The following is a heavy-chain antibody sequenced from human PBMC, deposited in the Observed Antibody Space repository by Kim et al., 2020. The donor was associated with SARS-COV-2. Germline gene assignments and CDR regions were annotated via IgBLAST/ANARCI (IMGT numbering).Heavy chain of an antibody. CDR2: INPNSGGT. CDR1: GYTFTGYY. D-gene: IGHD3-22*01. V-gene: IGHV1-2*02. CDR3: ARGPTITMIVANDAFDI. Sequence: ASVKVSCKASGYTFTGYYMHWVRQAPGQGLEWMGWINPNSGGTNYAQKFQGRVTMTRDTSISTAYMELSRLRSDDTAVYYCARGPTITMIVANDAFDIWGQGTMVTVSS. J-gene: IGHJ3*02.